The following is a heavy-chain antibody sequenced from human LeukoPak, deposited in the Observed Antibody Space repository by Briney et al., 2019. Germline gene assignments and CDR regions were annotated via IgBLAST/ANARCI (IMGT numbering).Heavy chain of an antibody. CDR1: GGSFSGYY. J-gene: IGHJ6*02. Sequence: PSETLSLTCAVYGGSFSGYYWSWIRQPPGKGLEWIGEINHSGSTNYNPSLKSRVTISVDTSKNQFSLKLSSVTAADTAVYYCARGRCPNTAMVWYGYYYYGMDVWGQGTTVTASS. CDR3: ARGRCPNTAMVWYGYYYYGMDV. CDR2: INHSGST. D-gene: IGHD5-18*01. V-gene: IGHV4-34*01.